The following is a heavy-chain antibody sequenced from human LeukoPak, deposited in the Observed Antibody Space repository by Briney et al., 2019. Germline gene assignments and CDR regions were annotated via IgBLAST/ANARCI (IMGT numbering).Heavy chain of an antibody. CDR3: ARDSEISKVASYYFDY. D-gene: IGHD5-12*01. Sequence: ASVKVSCKASGYTSTSYYMHWVRQAPGQGLEWMGIINPSGGSTSYAQKFRGRVTMTRDTSTSTVYMELSSLRSEDTAVYYCARDSEISKVASYYFDYWGQGTLVTVSS. J-gene: IGHJ4*02. V-gene: IGHV1-46*01. CDR2: INPSGGST. CDR1: GYTSTSYY.